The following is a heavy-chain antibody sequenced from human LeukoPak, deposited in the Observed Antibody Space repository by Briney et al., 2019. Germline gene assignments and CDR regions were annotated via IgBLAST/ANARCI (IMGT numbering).Heavy chain of an antibody. V-gene: IGHV1-2*02. CDR2: INPNSGGT. D-gene: IGHD2-2*03. Sequence: ASVKVSCKASGYTFTGYYMHWVRQAPGQGLEWMGWINPNSGGTNYAQKFQGRVTMTRDTSISTAYMELSRLRSDDTAVYYCARELVDIVAVPAPYYYYYYMDVWGKGTTVTVSS. CDR1: GYTFTGYY. CDR3: ARELVDIVAVPAPYYYYYYMDV. J-gene: IGHJ6*03.